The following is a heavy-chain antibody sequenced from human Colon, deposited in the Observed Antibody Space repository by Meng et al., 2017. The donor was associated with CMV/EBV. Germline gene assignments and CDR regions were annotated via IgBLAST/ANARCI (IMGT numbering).Heavy chain of an antibody. J-gene: IGHJ4*02. D-gene: IGHD3-10*01. V-gene: IGHV3-30-3*01. CDR2: ISSDQTNE. CDR1: FTSFL. CDR3: AREPPSGWYAAGSPSNPADY. Sequence: FTSFLMHWVRQAPGKRLEWVAFISSDQTNEDYADAVRGRCSISRDNSKNTVYLQMNSLRPDDTAVYYYAREPPSGWYAAGSPSNPADYWGRGTLVTVSS.